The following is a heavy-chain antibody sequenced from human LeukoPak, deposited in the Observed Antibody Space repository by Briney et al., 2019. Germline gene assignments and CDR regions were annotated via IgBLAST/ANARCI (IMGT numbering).Heavy chain of an antibody. J-gene: IGHJ4*02. CDR1: GFTFSSYA. CDR3: TRQQLVLDY. CDR2: ISGSGGST. Sequence: GGSLRLSCAASGFTFSSYAMSWVRQAPGKGLEWVSAISGSGGSTYYADSVKGRFTISRDNSKNTLYLQMNSLKTEDTAVYYCTRQQLVLDYWGQGTLVTVSS. D-gene: IGHD6-13*01. V-gene: IGHV3-23*01.